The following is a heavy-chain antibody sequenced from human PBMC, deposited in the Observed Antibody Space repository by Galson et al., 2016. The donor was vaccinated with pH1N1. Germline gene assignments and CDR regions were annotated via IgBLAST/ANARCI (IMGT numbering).Heavy chain of an antibody. Sequence: SVKVSCKASGGIFASYAISWVRQAPGQGLEWMGGINFIFGTASYAQNLQGRVTITADKSTTTAYMELSSLRSEDTAVYYCARDGDGRLHVGELFGGRYQYYGMDVWGQGTTVTVSS. CDR2: INFIFGTA. D-gene: IGHD3-16*01. V-gene: IGHV1-69*06. J-gene: IGHJ6*02. CDR1: GGIFASYA. CDR3: ARDGDGRLHVGELFGGRYQYYGMDV.